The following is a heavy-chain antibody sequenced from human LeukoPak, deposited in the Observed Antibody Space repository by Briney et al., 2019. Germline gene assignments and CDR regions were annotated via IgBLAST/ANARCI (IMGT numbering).Heavy chain of an antibody. CDR2: INHSGST. D-gene: IGHD3-10*01. Sequence: SEALSLTCAVYGGSFSGYYWSWIRQPPGKGLEWIGEINHSGSTNYNPSLMSRVTISVDTSKNQFSLKLSSVTAADTAVYFCARQNYGSAPLRYWGQGTLVTVSS. V-gene: IGHV4-34*01. J-gene: IGHJ4*02. CDR1: GGSFSGYY. CDR3: ARQNYGSAPLRY.